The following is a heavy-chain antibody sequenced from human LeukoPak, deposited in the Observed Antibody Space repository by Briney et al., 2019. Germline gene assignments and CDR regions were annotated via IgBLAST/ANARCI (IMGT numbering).Heavy chain of an antibody. V-gene: IGHV4-30-2*01. CDR3: AREYDYGDFEYYFDF. D-gene: IGHD4-17*01. Sequence: PSETLSLTCAVSGGSISSGGYSRSWLRQPPGKGLEWIGYIYHSGSTYYNPSLKSRVTISVDRSKNQFSLKLSSVTAADTAVYYCAREYDYGDFEYYFDFWGQGTLVTVSS. J-gene: IGHJ4*02. CDR2: IYHSGST. CDR1: GGSISSGGYS.